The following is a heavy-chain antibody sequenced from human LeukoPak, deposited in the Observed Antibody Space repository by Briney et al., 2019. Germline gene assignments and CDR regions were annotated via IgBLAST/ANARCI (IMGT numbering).Heavy chain of an antibody. J-gene: IGHJ4*02. D-gene: IGHD2-15*01. CDR2: ISYDGSSK. Sequence: SGGSLRLSCAASGFTFSNAWMSWVRQAPGKGLEWVAVISYDGSSKYYADSVNGRLTISRDNSKNTLFLQLNSLRAEDTAVYYCARGTPYFDSWGQATLVTVSS. CDR1: GFTFSNAW. V-gene: IGHV3-30*03. CDR3: ARGTPYFDS.